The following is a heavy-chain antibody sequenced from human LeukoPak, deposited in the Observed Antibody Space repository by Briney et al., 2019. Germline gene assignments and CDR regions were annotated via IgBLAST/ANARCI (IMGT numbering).Heavy chain of an antibody. CDR3: ARLQGYDSRTE. Sequence: GGSLRLSCAASGFSLSTSGMIWVRQAPGKGLEWVSYVSSSSRTIYYSDSVKGRFTISRDNAKNSLYLQMSSLRAEDTAVYYCARLQGYDSRTEGGQGTLVTVSS. J-gene: IGHJ1*01. CDR2: VSSSSRTI. D-gene: IGHD3-22*01. CDR1: GFSLSTSG. V-gene: IGHV3-48*04.